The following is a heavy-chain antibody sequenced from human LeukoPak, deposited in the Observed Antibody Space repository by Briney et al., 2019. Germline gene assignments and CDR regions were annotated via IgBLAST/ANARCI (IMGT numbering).Heavy chain of an antibody. CDR2: TYHSGST. CDR1: GGSISSSYW. D-gene: IGHD3-10*01. CDR3: ARNFDDSGSLGYY. V-gene: IGHV4-4*02. J-gene: IGHJ4*02. Sequence: PSETLSLTCAVSGGSISSSYWWSWVRPPPGKGLEWIGETYHSGSTNYNPSLKSRVTISVDNSKNQFSLKLRSVTAADTAVCYCARNFDDSGSLGYYWGQGTLVTVSS.